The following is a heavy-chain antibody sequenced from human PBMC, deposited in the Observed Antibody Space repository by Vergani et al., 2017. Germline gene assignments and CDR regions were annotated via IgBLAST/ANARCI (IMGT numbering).Heavy chain of an antibody. CDR2: ISSSSSYI. Sequence: EVQLVESGGGLVKPGESLRLSCAASGFTFSSYSMNWVRQAPGKGLEWVSSISSSSSYIYYADSVKGRFTISRDNAKNSLYLQMNRLRAEDTAVYYCAKQGYSSGFDYWGQGTLVTVSS. D-gene: IGHD6-19*01. J-gene: IGHJ4*02. V-gene: IGHV3-21*01. CDR1: GFTFSSYS. CDR3: AKQGYSSGFDY.